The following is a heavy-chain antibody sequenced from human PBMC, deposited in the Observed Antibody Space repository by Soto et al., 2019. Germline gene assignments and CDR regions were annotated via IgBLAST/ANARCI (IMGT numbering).Heavy chain of an antibody. CDR2: INPNSGDT. CDR3: AKGGAIVAAGTRVYLYNAMDV. Sequence: ASVKVSCKASGYTFTGYYVHWVRQAPGQGLERMGWINPNSGDTYLAQRFQGRVTMNRDTSIGTAYMELRGLTSDDTAEYYCAKGGAIVAAGTRVYLYNAMDVWGQGTTVTVSS. J-gene: IGHJ6*02. CDR1: GYTFTGYY. D-gene: IGHD1-26*01. V-gene: IGHV1-2*02.